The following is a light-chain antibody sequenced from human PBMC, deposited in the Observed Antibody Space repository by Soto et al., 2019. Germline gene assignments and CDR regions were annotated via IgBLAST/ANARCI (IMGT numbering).Light chain of an antibody. CDR3: FSYTSSGTYV. CDR2: EVS. J-gene: IGLJ1*01. Sequence: QSVLTQPASVSGSPGQSITISFTGTSSDVVNYKYVSWYQQHPGKAPKLMIYEVSNRPSGVSNRFSGSKSGNTASLTISGLQAEDETDYYCFSYTSSGTYVFGPGTQLTVL. V-gene: IGLV2-14*01. CDR1: SSDVVNYKY.